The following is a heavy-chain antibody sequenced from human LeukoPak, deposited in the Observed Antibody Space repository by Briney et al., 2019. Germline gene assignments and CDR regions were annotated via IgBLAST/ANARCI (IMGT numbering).Heavy chain of an antibody. CDR2: IKQDGSEK. CDR3: ETVRTISRVVRFDY. Sequence: GGPLRLSCGASGFSFSTYWMNWVRQAPGKGLEWVANIKQDGSEKNYVDSVKGRLTISRDNAKNTVYLQMYSVRAEDTAIYYCETVRTISRVVRFDYWGQGVLVSVSS. J-gene: IGHJ4*02. CDR1: GFSFSTYW. V-gene: IGHV3-7*01. D-gene: IGHD3-3*01.